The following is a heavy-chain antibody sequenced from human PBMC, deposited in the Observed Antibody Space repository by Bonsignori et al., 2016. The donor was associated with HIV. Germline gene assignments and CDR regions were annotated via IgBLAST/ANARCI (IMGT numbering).Heavy chain of an antibody. J-gene: IGHJ6*03. V-gene: IGHV3-23*01. CDR2: ISAPGGST. CDR3: AKFFDFWSGYAFMDV. D-gene: IGHD3-3*01. CDR1: GFTFSTSA. Sequence: GGSLRLSCAASGFTFSTSAMSWVRQAPGMGLEWVSSISAPGGSTYNADSVEGRFTISRDNSNNTLYLHMNSLRAEDTAVYYCAKFFDFWSGYAFMDVWGKGTTVTVSS.